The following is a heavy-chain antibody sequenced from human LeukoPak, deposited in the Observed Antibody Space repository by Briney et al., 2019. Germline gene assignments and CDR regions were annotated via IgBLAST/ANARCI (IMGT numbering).Heavy chain of an antibody. D-gene: IGHD3-10*01. CDR3: ARLARVSLIRGVTGYHSLDV. CDR2: IYYSGST. J-gene: IGHJ6*04. V-gene: IGHV4-59*01. CDR1: GGSTNSFY. Sequence: PSETLSLTCTVSGGSTNSFYWSWIRQPPGGGLEWIGYIYYSGSTNYNPSLKSRIPITVDTSKNQFSLKLSSVTAADTAVYYCARLARVSLIRGVTGYHSLDVWGKGTKVTVSS.